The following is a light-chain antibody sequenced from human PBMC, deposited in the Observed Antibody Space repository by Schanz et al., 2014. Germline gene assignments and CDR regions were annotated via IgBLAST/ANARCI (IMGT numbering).Light chain of an antibody. CDR3: QQYNSWPRT. J-gene: IGKJ1*01. Sequence: EIVLTQSPVTLSVSPGERATLSCRASQSISSNLAWYQEKPGQAPRLLIYGASTRATGIPDTFIGSGSGTEFTLTISSLQSEDFAVYYCQQYNSWPRTFGQGTKVDI. CDR2: GAS. CDR1: QSISSN. V-gene: IGKV3-15*01.